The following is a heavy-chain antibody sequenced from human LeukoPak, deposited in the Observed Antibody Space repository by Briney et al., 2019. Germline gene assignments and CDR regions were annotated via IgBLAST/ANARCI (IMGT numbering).Heavy chain of an antibody. CDR1: GFTFSSYW. Sequence: GGSLRLSCAASGFTFSSYWMHWVRQAPGKGLVWVSRINSDGSSTSYADSVKGRFTISRDNAKNTLYLQMNSLRAEDTAVYYCASLGYCSSTSCHYYMDVWGKGTTVTVSS. J-gene: IGHJ6*03. CDR3: ASLGYCSSTSCHYYMDV. V-gene: IGHV3-74*01. CDR2: INSDGSST. D-gene: IGHD2-2*01.